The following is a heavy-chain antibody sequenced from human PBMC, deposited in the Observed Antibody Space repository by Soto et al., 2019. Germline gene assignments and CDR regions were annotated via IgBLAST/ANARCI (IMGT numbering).Heavy chain of an antibody. D-gene: IGHD3-22*01. V-gene: IGHV1-69*13. CDR1: GGTLSSYA. CDR3: ARGVTMVVVAMVAFDI. J-gene: IGHJ3*02. Sequence: SVKVSCKASGGTLSSYAISWVRQAPGQGLEWMGGIIPIFGTANYAQKFQGRVTITADESTSTAYMELSSLRSEDTAVYYCARGVTMVVVAMVAFDIWGQGTMVTVSS. CDR2: IIPIFGTA.